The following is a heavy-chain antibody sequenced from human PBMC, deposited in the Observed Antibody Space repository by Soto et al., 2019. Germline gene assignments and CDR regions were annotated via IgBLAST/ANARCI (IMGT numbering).Heavy chain of an antibody. CDR1: GFTFSSYA. Sequence: QVQLVESGGGVVQPGRSLRLSCAASGFTFSSYAMHWVRQAPGKGLEWVAVISYDGSNKYYADSVKGRFTISRDNSKNTLYLQMNSMRAEDTAVYYCARDGLDSSGYPFDYWGQGTLVTVSS. D-gene: IGHD3-22*01. V-gene: IGHV3-30-3*01. J-gene: IGHJ4*02. CDR2: ISYDGSNK. CDR3: ARDGLDSSGYPFDY.